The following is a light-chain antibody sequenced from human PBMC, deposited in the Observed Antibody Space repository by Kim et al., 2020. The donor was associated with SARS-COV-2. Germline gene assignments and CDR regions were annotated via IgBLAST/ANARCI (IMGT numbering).Light chain of an antibody. V-gene: IGLV2-23*02. CDR3: CSFTTLNTVI. Sequence: QSALIQPASVSGSPGQSITISCTGTINEVGTYNLVSWYQQLPGRAPKLMIYEVSKRPSGVSNRFSGTKSGNTAYLTISGLLAEDEAEYYCCSFTTLNTVIFGGGTKVTVL. J-gene: IGLJ2*01. CDR1: INEVGTYNL. CDR2: EVS.